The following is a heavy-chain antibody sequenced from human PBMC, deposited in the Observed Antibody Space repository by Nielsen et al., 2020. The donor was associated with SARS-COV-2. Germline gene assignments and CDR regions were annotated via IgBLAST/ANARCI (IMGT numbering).Heavy chain of an antibody. D-gene: IGHD3-3*01. J-gene: IGHJ3*02. V-gene: IGHV3-11*01. Sequence: GGSLRLSCAASGFTFSDYYMSWIRQAPGKGLEWVSYISSSGSTIYYADSVKDRFTISRDNAKNSLYLQMNSLRAEDTAVYYCARAKTTRVTIFGVVTPGAFDIWGQGTMVTVSS. CDR2: ISSSGSTI. CDR3: ARAKTTRVTIFGVVTPGAFDI. CDR1: GFTFSDYY.